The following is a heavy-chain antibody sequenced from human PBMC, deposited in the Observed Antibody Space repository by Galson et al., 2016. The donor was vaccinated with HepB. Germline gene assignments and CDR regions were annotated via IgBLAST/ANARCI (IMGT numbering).Heavy chain of an antibody. CDR3: ARESSSWYQNWFDP. Sequence: ETLSLTCTVSGVSTKSYYWSWIRQPPGKGLEWIGYIYYRGTTNYNPSLRSRLTMSVDTSKNQFSLNLSSVTAADTAVYYCARESSSWYQNWFDPWGQGTLVTVSS. D-gene: IGHD6-13*01. J-gene: IGHJ5*02. V-gene: IGHV4-59*12. CDR1: GVSTKSYY. CDR2: IYYRGTT.